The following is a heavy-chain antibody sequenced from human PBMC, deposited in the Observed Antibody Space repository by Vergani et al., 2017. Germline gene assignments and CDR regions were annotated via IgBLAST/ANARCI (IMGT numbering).Heavy chain of an antibody. Sequence: VQLVESGGGVVRPGRSLRLSCVVSGFTSSYYGMHWVRQAPGKGLEGVAVISYDGTQKYYADSVKGRFTISRDNSKSTLYLQMNSLRTEDTAVYYCATKSCGTPGCQIGYFREWGQGTLVTVSS. CDR2: ISYDGTQK. D-gene: IGHD1-1*01. CDR3: ATKSCGTPGCQIGYFRE. CDR1: GFTSSYYG. J-gene: IGHJ1*01. V-gene: IGHV3-30*03.